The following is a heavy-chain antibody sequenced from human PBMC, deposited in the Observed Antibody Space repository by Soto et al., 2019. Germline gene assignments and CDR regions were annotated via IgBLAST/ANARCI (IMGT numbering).Heavy chain of an antibody. Sequence: PSETLSLTCTVSGGSISSSSYYWGWIRQPPGKGLEWIGSIYYSGSTYYNPSLKSRVTISVDTSKNQFSLKLSSVTAADTAVYYCARQRQWLVPSFDYWGQGTLVPGSS. V-gene: IGHV4-39*01. D-gene: IGHD6-19*01. CDR3: ARQRQWLVPSFDY. CDR2: IYYSGST. J-gene: IGHJ4*01. CDR1: GGSISSSSYY.